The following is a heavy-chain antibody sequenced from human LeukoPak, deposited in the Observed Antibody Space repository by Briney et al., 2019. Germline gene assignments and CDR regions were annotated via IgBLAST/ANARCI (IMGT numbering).Heavy chain of an antibody. Sequence: GGSLRLSCAASGFPVSSNYISWVRQAPGRGLEWVSGIYSGGSTSNADSVKARFTISRENSKNTLYLQMNSLRGEDTSVYYCARDLYNYDSSGSLYYYGMDVWGEGTTVTVSS. V-gene: IGHV3-66*01. CDR1: GFPVSSNY. CDR3: ARDLYNYDSSGSLYYYGMDV. J-gene: IGHJ6*04. D-gene: IGHD3-22*01. CDR2: IYSGGST.